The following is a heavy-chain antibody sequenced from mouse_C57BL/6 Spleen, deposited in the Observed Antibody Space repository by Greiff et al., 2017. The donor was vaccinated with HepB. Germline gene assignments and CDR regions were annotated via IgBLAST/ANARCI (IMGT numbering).Heavy chain of an antibody. CDR2: ISYDGSN. J-gene: IGHJ3*01. CDR1: GYSITSGYY. D-gene: IGHD2-4*01. Sequence: VQLKESGPGLVKPSQSLSLTCSVTGYSITSGYYWNWIRQFPGNKLEWMGYISYDGSNNYNPSLKNRISITRDTSKNQFFLKLNSVTTEDTATYYCARDLGDYDVWFAYWGQGTLVTVSA. CDR3: ARDLGDYDVWFAY. V-gene: IGHV3-6*01.